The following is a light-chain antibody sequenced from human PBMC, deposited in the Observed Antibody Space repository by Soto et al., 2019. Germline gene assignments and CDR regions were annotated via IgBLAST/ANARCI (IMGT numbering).Light chain of an antibody. Sequence: DIQMTQSPSSLSAFVGDRVTITCRASLTISSYLNWYQQKSGKAPKLLISAASSLESGVPPRFSGSGSGTDFTLPITSLPPQDSGTYSLQPSHSIPRPFGQGATVAIK. CDR2: AAS. CDR3: QPSHSIPRP. V-gene: IGKV1-39*01. CDR1: LTISSY. J-gene: IGKJ1*01.